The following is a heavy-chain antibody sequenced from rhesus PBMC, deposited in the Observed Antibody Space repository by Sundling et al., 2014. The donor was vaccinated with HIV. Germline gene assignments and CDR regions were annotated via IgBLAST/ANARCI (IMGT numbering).Heavy chain of an antibody. J-gene: IGHJ4*01. CDR3: ARDGRKRATPFDY. Sequence: QLQLQESGPGLVKPSETLSLTCAVSGGSIRNNYWSWIRQPPGKGLEWIGRISGSGGSTDYNPSLKSRVTISTDTSKNQFSLQLSSVTAADTAMYYCARDGRKRATPFDYWGQGVLVTVSS. CDR2: ISGSGGST. V-gene: IGHV4-173*01. D-gene: IGHD1-44*02. CDR1: GGSIRNNY.